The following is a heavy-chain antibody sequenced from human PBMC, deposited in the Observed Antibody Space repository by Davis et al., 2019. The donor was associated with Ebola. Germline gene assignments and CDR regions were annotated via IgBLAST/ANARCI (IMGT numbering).Heavy chain of an antibody. J-gene: IGHJ4*02. D-gene: IGHD2-2*01. CDR1: GGSISSYY. Sequence: ETLSLTCTVSGGSISSYYWSWVRQAPGKGLEWVSAISGSGGSTYYADSVKGRFTISRDNSKNTLYLQMNSLRAEDTAVYYCAKDASVVPAAIFDYWGQGTLVTVSS. CDR3: AKDASVVPAAIFDY. CDR2: ISGSGGST. V-gene: IGHV3-23*01.